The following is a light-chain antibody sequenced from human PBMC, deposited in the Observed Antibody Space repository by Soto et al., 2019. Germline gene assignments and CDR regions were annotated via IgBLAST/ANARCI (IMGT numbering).Light chain of an antibody. J-gene: IGKJ1*01. Sequence: DIQMTQSPSTLSASVGDRVTITCRASQTIINWLAWYQQKPGKAPKLLIYKASTLEGEVPSRFSGSGSETEFTLTINSLKPDDSATYYCQQYHTYRWTFGHGTKVDIK. V-gene: IGKV1-5*03. CDR1: QTIINW. CDR3: QQYHTYRWT. CDR2: KAS.